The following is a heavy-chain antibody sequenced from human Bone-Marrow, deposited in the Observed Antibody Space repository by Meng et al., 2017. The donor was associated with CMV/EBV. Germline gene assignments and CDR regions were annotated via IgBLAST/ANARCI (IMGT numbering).Heavy chain of an antibody. V-gene: IGHV1-69*05. Sequence: SVKVSCKASGYTFTDYYMHWVRQAPGQGLEWMGGIIPIFGTANYAQKFQGRVTITTDESTSTAYMELSSLRSEDTAVYYCAREGKFEYSYGYYYGMDVWGQGTTVTVSS. CDR1: GYTFTDYY. J-gene: IGHJ6*02. CDR3: AREGKFEYSYGYYYGMDV. CDR2: IIPIFGTA. D-gene: IGHD5-18*01.